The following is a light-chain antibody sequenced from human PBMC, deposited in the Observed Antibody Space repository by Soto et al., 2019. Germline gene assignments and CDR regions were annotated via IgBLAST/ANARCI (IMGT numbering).Light chain of an antibody. J-gene: IGLJ1*01. V-gene: IGLV2-14*01. Sequence: QSALTQPASVSGSPGQSITISCTGTSSDVGGYNYVSWYQQHPGKAPKLMIYDVSNRPSGVSNRFSGTKSGNTASLTISGLQAEDEAAYYCSSYTSSSTIYVFGTGTKVTVL. CDR2: DVS. CDR1: SSDVGGYNY. CDR3: SSYTSSSTIYV.